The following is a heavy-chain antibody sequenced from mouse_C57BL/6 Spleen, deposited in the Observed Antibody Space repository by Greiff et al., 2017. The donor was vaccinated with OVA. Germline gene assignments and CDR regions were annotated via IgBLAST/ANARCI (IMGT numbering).Heavy chain of an antibody. V-gene: IGHV1-7*01. D-gene: IGHD1-1*02. J-gene: IGHJ2*01. CDR2: INPSSGYT. CDR1: GYTFTSYW. Sequence: QVQLKESGAELAKPGASVKLSCKASGYTFTSYWMHWVKQRPGQGLEWIGYINPSSGYTKYNQKFKDKATLTADKSSSTAYMQLRSLPYEDSAVYYCAREWDYDYFDYWGQGTTLTVSS. CDR3: AREWDYDYFDY.